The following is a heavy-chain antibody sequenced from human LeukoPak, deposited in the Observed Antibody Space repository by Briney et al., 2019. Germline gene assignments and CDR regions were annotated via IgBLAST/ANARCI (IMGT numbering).Heavy chain of an antibody. CDR2: INHSGST. J-gene: IGHJ4*02. Sequence: SETLSLTCAVYGGSFSGYYWSWIRQPPGKGLEWIGEINHSGSTNYNPSLKSRVTISVDTSKNQFSLKLSSVTAADTAVYYCARAERQWLVQKVFDYWGQGTLVTVSS. CDR1: GGSFSGYY. CDR3: ARAERQWLVQKVFDY. D-gene: IGHD6-19*01. V-gene: IGHV4-34*01.